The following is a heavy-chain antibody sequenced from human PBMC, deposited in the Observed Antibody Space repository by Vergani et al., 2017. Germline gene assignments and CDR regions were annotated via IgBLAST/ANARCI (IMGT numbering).Heavy chain of an antibody. CDR2: IYPGDSDT. CDR1: GYSFTSYW. J-gene: IGHJ3*02. V-gene: IGHV5-51*01. Sequence: EVQLVQSGAEVKKPGESLKISCKGSGYSFTSYWIGWVRQMPGKGLEWMGIIYPGDSDTRYSPSFQGQVTISADKSISTAYLQWSSLEASDTAMYYCARHSLEWSDNDAFDIWGQGTMVTVSS. D-gene: IGHD3-3*01. CDR3: ARHSLEWSDNDAFDI.